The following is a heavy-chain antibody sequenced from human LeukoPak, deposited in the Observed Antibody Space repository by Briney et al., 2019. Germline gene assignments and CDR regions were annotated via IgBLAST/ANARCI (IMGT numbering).Heavy chain of an antibody. CDR2: ISSSGSTI. V-gene: IGHV3-11*04. CDR1: GFTFSDYY. J-gene: IGHJ6*03. CDR3: ARGVPYNFWSGRRDYYYYYMDV. D-gene: IGHD3-3*01. Sequence: GGSLRLSCAASGFTFSDYYMSWIRQAPGKGLEWVSYISSSGSTIYYADSVKGRFTISRDNAKNSLYLQMNSLRAEDTAVYYCARGVPYNFWSGRRDYYYYYMDVWGKGTTVTVSS.